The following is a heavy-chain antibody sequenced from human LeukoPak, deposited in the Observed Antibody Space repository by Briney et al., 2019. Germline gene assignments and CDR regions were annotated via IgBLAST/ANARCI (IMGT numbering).Heavy chain of an antibody. CDR2: INPTSANT. V-gene: IGHV1-46*01. D-gene: IGHD6-13*01. CDR1: GYTFTGYY. J-gene: IGHJ4*02. Sequence: ASVKVSCKASGYTFTGYYMHWVRQAPGQGLEWMGIINPTSANTRYAQKFQGRVTMTRDTSTSTVYTELSSPTSEDTAVYYCARDQRGGRISWYSHFDFWGQGTLVTVSS. CDR3: ARDQRGGRISWYSHFDF.